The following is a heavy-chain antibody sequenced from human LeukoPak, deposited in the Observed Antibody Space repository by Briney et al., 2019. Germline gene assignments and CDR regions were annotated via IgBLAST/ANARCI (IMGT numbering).Heavy chain of an antibody. CDR1: GYTFTSSG. J-gene: IGHJ4*02. CDR2: ISTHDVNT. V-gene: IGHV1-18*01. CDR3: ATNLGYCSSTTCDTFDY. D-gene: IGHD2-2*01. Sequence: ASVKVSCKASGYTFTSSGNSWVRQAPGQGLEWMGWISTHDVNTKYAQKLQGRVTLTTDTSTSTAYMELRSLRSDDTAVYYCATNLGYCSSTTCDTFDYWGKGTLVTVS.